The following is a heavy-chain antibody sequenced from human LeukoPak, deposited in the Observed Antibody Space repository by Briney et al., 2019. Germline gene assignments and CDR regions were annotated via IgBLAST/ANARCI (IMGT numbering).Heavy chain of an antibody. CDR1: GFTFSSYS. D-gene: IGHD3-22*01. J-gene: IGHJ4*02. Sequence: GGSLRLSCAASGFTFSSYSMNWVRQAPGKGLEWVSYTSSSSSSTIYYADSVKGRFTISRDNAKNSLYLQMNSLRAEDTAVYYCARDSTYYYDRSGYYSGWGQGTLVTVSS. CDR2: TSSSSSSTI. V-gene: IGHV3-48*04. CDR3: ARDSTYYYDRSGYYSG.